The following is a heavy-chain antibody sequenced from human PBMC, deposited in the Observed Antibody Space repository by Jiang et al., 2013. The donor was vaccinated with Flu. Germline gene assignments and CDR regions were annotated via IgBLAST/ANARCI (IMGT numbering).Heavy chain of an antibody. CDR1: GGSISSSTYY. CDR2: FYYSGGT. J-gene: IGHJ4*02. CDR3: ARGKGQWLVFDY. V-gene: IGHV4-39*07. Sequence: GLVKPSKTLSLTCTVSGGSISSSTYYWGWIRQPPGKGLEWIGNFYYSGGTYYNPSLKSRVTTSVDTSKNQFSLKLNSVTAADTAVYYCARGKGQWLVFDYWGQGTLVT. D-gene: IGHD6-19*01.